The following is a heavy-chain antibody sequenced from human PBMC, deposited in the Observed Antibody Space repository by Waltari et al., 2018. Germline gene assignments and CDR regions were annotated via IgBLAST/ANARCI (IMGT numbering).Heavy chain of an antibody. V-gene: IGHV3-30*03. CDR2: ISYDGNKK. J-gene: IGHJ4*02. CDR1: GFTFSNYG. Sequence: QVQLVESGGGVVQPGRSLRLSCAASGFTFSNYGMHWVRQAPGKGLGWVADISYDGNKKYYADSVKGRFTISRDNSKNTLYLQLNSLRSEDTAVYYCASGGAAAEGYWGQGTLVTVSS. D-gene: IGHD6-13*01. CDR3: ASGGAAAEGY.